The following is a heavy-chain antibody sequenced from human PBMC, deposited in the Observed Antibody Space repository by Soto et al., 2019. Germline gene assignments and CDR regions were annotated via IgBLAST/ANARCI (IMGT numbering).Heavy chain of an antibody. Sequence: QVSLVESGGGVVQHGRSLRLSCAASGFTFKNFGMYWVRQAPGKGLEWVARILYAGSNGIYADSVKGRFTISRDNSRNTLNHQMNDLRVEDTAIYYCATRGAGGRVDDWGQGSQMTVPS. CDR3: ATRGAGGRVDD. CDR2: ILYAGSNG. D-gene: IGHD2-15*01. V-gene: IGHV3-30*03. CDR1: GFTFKNFG. J-gene: IGHJ4*02.